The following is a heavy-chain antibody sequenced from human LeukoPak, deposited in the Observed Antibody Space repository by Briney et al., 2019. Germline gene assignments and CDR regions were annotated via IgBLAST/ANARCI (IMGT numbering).Heavy chain of an antibody. CDR1: GGTFNSYA. V-gene: IGHV1-69*13. CDR2: IIPIFGTA. CDR3: ARATYYDILTGYYPYYYYGMDV. D-gene: IGHD3-9*01. J-gene: IGHJ6*04. Sequence: SVKVSCKASGGTFNSYAISWVRQAPGQGLEWMGGIIPIFGTANYAQKFQGRVTITADESTSTAYMELSSLRSEDTAVYYCARATYYDILTGYYPYYYYGMDVWGKGTTVTVSS.